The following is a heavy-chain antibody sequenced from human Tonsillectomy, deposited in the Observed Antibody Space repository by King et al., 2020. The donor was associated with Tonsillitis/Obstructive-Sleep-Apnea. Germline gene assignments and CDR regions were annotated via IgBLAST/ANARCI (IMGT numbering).Heavy chain of an antibody. D-gene: IGHD4-11*01. Sequence: VQLVESGGGVVQPGRSLRLSCAASGFTFSSYGMHWVRQAPGKGLEWVAVISYDGSNKYYADSVKGRFTISRDNSKNTLYLQMNSLRAEDTAVYYCAKEGYSNPYYSYYYMDVWGKGTTVTVSS. J-gene: IGHJ6*03. CDR2: ISYDGSNK. CDR1: GFTFSSYG. V-gene: IGHV3-30*18. CDR3: AKEGYSNPYYSYYYMDV.